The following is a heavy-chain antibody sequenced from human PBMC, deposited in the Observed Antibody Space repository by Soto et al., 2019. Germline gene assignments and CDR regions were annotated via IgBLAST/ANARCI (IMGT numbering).Heavy chain of an antibody. CDR1: GDNLSRNSSA. J-gene: IGHJ4*02. CDR3: ATWRFDY. Sequence: PSQAHSLTCPISGDNLSRNSSAWTWIRHSPSRGLEWLGRTYYRSKWYNDYAVSMRSRITINPDTTTNPFSLQLNSATPEDTGVYYCATWRFDYWGQGTLVTVS. V-gene: IGHV6-1*01. CDR2: TYYRSKWYN.